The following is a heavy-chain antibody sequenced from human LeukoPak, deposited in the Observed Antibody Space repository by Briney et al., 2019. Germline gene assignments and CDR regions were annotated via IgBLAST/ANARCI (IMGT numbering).Heavy chain of an antibody. J-gene: IGHJ5*02. D-gene: IGHD5-12*01. CDR3: ARDLLGYGAKKWCDP. V-gene: IGHV3-74*01. CDR1: GFTLISYC. Sequence: GGSLRLSCEASGFTLISYCMHWVRQAPGKGLVWVSEINSDGTNISYVDSAKGRFTVSRDNAKNMVYLQMNSLRAEDKGVYYCARDLLGYGAKKWCDPWGQGALVTVSS. CDR2: INSDGTNI.